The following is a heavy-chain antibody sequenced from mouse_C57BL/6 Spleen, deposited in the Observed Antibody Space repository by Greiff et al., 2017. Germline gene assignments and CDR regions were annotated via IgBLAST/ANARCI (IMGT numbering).Heavy chain of an antibody. D-gene: IGHD3-3*01. CDR1: GFSLTSYG. V-gene: IGHV2-5*01. CDR2: KWRGGST. CDR3: AKRGLYAMDY. J-gene: IGHJ4*01. Sequence: VQLQQSGPGLVQPSQSLSITCTVSGFSLTSYGVHWVRQSPGKGLEWLGVKWRGGSTDYNAAFMPRLSITKDNSKSQVFFKMNSLQADDTAIYYCAKRGLYAMDYWGQGTSVTVSS.